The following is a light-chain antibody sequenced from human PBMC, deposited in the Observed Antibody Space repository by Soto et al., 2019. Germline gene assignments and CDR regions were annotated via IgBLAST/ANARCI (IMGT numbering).Light chain of an antibody. CDR2: DVS. Sequence: QSALTQPPSASGAPGQSVTISCTGTSSDVGGYNYVSWYQQHPGKAPKLMIYDVSKRPSGFPDRFSGSKSGNTASLTVSGLQAEDEADYYCNSYAGSNNLVFVGGTKLTVL. J-gene: IGLJ2*01. V-gene: IGLV2-8*01. CDR3: NSYAGSNNLV. CDR1: SSDVGGYNY.